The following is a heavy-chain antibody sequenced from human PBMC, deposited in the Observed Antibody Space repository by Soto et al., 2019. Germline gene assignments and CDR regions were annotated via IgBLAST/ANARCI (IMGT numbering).Heavy chain of an antibody. CDR2: INPNSGGT. Sequence: ASVKVSCKASGYTLTGYYMHWVLQAPEQGLEWMGWINPNSGGTNYAQKFQGWVTMTRDTSISTAYMELSRLRSDDTAVYYCARGVRFLEWLSNYYYMDVWGKGTTVTVSS. CDR1: GYTLTGYY. D-gene: IGHD3-3*01. CDR3: ARGVRFLEWLSNYYYMDV. J-gene: IGHJ6*03. V-gene: IGHV1-2*04.